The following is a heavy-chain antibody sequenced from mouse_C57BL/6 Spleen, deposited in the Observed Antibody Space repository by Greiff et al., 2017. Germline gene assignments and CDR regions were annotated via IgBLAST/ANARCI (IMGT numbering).Heavy chain of an antibody. J-gene: IGHJ3*01. D-gene: IGHD2-1*01. Sequence: QVQLQQPGAELVRPGSSVKLSCKASGYTFTSYWMHWVKQRPIQGLEWIGNIDPSDSETHYNKKFKDKATLTVDKSSSTAYMQLSSLTSEDSAVYYCARGNYGNYAWFAYWGQGTLVTVSA. CDR1: GYTFTSYW. CDR3: ARGNYGNYAWFAY. CDR2: IDPSDSET. V-gene: IGHV1-52*01.